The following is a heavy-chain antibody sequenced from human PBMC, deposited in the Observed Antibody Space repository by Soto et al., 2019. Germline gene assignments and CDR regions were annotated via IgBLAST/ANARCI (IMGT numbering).Heavy chain of an antibody. CDR3: AKDHCSGGSCYSVYYYGMDV. J-gene: IGHJ6*02. D-gene: IGHD2-15*01. Sequence: GGSLRLSCAASGFTFGDYWMHWVRQPPGKGPEWVSRMTGDGRTTQYADSVKGRFTASRDNAKNTLHLQMNSLRAEDTAVYYCAKDHCSGGSCYSVYYYGMDVWGQGTTVTVSS. CDR1: GFTFGDYW. CDR2: MTGDGRTT. V-gene: IGHV3-74*03.